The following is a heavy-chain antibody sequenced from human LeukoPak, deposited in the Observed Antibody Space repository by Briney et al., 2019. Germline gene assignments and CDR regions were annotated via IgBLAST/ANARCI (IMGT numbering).Heavy chain of an antibody. Sequence: ASVKVSCKASGYTFTTYNINWVRQAPGQGLEWMGWISGYNGNTNYAQKLQGRVTMTTDTSTSTAYMELRSLRSDDTAVYYCASGGFRGVIDMDVWGKGTTVTVSS. V-gene: IGHV1-18*01. D-gene: IGHD3-10*01. J-gene: IGHJ6*03. CDR3: ASGGFRGVIDMDV. CDR1: GYTFTTYN. CDR2: ISGYNGNT.